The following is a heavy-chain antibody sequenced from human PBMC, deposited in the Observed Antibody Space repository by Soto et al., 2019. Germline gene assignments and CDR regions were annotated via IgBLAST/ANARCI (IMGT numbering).Heavy chain of an antibody. CDR2: IYKSATT. J-gene: IGHJ5*01. D-gene: IGHD7-27*01. V-gene: IGHV4-30-4*01. CDR3: ARGRYCLTGRCFPNWFDS. Sequence: PSETLSLTCSVSGDSISNLDYFWAWIRQPPGQALENIGNIYKSATTYYNPSFESRVAISVDTSKSQFSLNVTSVTAADTAVYFCARGRYCLTGRCFPNWFDSWGQGALVTVSS. CDR1: GDSISNLDYF.